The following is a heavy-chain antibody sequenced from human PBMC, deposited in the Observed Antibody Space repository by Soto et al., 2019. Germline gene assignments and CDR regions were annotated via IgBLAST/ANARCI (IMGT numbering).Heavy chain of an antibody. D-gene: IGHD3-16*01. V-gene: IGHV4-4*07. CDR1: GGSISGYY. CDR2: KHTSGTT. CDR3: ARGGEFYVLDV. J-gene: IGHJ6*02. Sequence: QVQLQESGPGLVKPSETLSLTCTVSGGSISGYYWTWIRQPAGKGLEWIGRKHTSGTTNYNPSLKSRVTMSIDTSTTQFALNPASVTAAATAVYYCARGGEFYVLDVWGQGTTVAVSS.